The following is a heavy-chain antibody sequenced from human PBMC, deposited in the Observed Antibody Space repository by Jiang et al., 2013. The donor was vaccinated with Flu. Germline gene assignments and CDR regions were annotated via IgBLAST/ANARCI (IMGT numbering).Heavy chain of an antibody. CDR1: GYTFRSYG. V-gene: IGHV1-18*01. CDR2: ISAFNRNT. J-gene: IGHJ1*01. D-gene: IGHD2-2*02. Sequence: SGAEVKKLGASVKVSCKASGYTFRSYGFTWVRQAPGQGLEWMGWISAFNRNTKSAQKFQGRLTMTTETSTSTAYIELTSLRSDDTAVYFCARDPGNGYTYVLDHWGQGTLVNV. CDR3: ARDPGNGYTYVLDH.